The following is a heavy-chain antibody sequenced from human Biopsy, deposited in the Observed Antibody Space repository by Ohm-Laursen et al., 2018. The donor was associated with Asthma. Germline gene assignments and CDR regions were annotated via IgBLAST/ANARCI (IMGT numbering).Heavy chain of an antibody. J-gene: IGHJ4*02. Sequence: SETLSLTCTVSGASISSGGYYWSWIRHHPGSGLELIGHIDYSGTSYYSPSLKSRVSFSPDTSKNQFSLRLSSPTAADTAVYYCARGRGYCRDGNCYNYYIENWGQGTLVTVSS. CDR3: ARGRGYCRDGNCYNYYIEN. D-gene: IGHD2-15*01. V-gene: IGHV4-31*03. CDR1: GASISSGGYY. CDR2: IDYSGTS.